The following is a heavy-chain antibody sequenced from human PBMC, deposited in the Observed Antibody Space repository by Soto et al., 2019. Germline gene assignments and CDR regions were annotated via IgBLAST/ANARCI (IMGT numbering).Heavy chain of an antibody. J-gene: IGHJ6*02. CDR3: ARVDPDSWRDSSPGNSGMDD. CDR2: IFHSGST. D-gene: IGHD1-20*01. V-gene: IGHV4-59*01. Sequence: SETLSLTCTVSGGSISSNYWSWIRQPPGKGLEWIGYIFHSGSTTYNPSLKSRVTMSVDTSKNQFSLNLSSVTAADTAVYYCARVDPDSWRDSSPGNSGMDDWGDGTRVTASS. CDR1: GGSISSNY.